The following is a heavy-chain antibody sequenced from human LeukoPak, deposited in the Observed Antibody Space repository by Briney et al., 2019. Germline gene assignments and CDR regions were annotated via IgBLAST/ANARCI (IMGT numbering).Heavy chain of an antibody. CDR3: ARLQYSAYDSGSDY. J-gene: IGHJ4*02. D-gene: IGHD5-12*01. CDR1: GGSIRSSNYY. Sequence: TSETLSLTCTVSGGSIRSSNYYWGRIRRPPGKGLEWIGSIYYSGSTYYNPSLKSRVTISVDTSKNQFSLKLTSVTAADTAVYYCARLQYSAYDSGSDYWGQGTLVTVSS. CDR2: IYYSGST. V-gene: IGHV4-39*01.